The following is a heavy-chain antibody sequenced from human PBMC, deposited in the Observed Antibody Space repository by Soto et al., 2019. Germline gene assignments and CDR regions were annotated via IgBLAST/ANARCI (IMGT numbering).Heavy chain of an antibody. CDR3: AKDLGVVVQAAAAGWFDP. D-gene: IGHD2-2*01. J-gene: IGHJ5*02. CDR1: GFTFSSYA. V-gene: IGHV3-23*01. CDR2: ISGSGGST. Sequence: EVQLLESGGGLVQPGGSLRLSCAASGFTFSSYAMSWVRQAPGKGLEWVSAISGSGGSTYYADSVKGRLTISRDNSKNTLYLHMNSLSAEDTAVYYCAKDLGVVVQAAAAGWFDPWGQGSLVTVSS.